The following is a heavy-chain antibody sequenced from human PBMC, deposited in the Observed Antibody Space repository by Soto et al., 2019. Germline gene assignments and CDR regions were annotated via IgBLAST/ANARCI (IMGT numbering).Heavy chain of an antibody. CDR1: SGSISSSNW. CDR3: ASMAAAGDWYFDY. J-gene: IGHJ4*02. V-gene: IGHV4-4*02. D-gene: IGHD6-13*01. Sequence: SETLSLTCAVSSGSISSSNWWSWVRQPPGKGLEWIGEIYHSGSTNYNPSLKSRVTISVDKSKNQFSLKLSSVTAADTAVYYCASMAAAGDWYFDYWGQGTLVTVSS. CDR2: IYHSGST.